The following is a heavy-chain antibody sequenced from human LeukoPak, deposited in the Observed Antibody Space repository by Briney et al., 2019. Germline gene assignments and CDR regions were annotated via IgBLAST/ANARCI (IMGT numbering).Heavy chain of an antibody. CDR3: TRDRAYSGYDY. D-gene: IGHD5-12*01. J-gene: IGHJ4*02. V-gene: IGHV3-74*01. CDR2: INSDGSST. Sequence: PPGGSLRLSCAASGFTFSTYWMDWVRQAPGKGLVWVSRINSDGSSTSYADSVKGRFTISRDNAKNALYLQMNSLRAEDTAVYYCTRDRAYSGYDYWGQGTLVTVSS. CDR1: GFTFSTYW.